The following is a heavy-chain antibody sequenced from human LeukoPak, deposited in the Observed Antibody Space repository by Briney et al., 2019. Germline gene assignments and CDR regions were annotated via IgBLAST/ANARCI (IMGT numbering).Heavy chain of an antibody. CDR2: ISHDRSNN. CDR1: GFTFSNYA. V-gene: IGHV3-30-3*01. CDR3: ARDLSGSYMSDY. Sequence: GRSLRLSCAASGFTFSNYAMHWARQAPGKGLEWVAFISHDRSNNCHADSVKGRFTISSDNSKNPLYLQMNSLTDEDTAVYYCARDLSGSYMSDYWGQGTLVTASS. J-gene: IGHJ4*02. D-gene: IGHD3-10*01.